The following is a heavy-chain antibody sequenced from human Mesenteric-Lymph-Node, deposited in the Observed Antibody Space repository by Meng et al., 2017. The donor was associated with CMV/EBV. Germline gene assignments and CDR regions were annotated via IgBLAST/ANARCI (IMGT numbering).Heavy chain of an antibody. CDR2: INSDGSST. V-gene: IGHV3-74*01. J-gene: IGHJ5*02. Sequence: GESLKISCAASGFTFSSYWMHWVRQAPGKGLVWVSRINSDGSSTSYADSVKGRFTISRDNAKNTLCLQMNSLRAEDTAVYYCARDKYSSSWQTKNWFDPWGQGTLVTVSS. CDR1: GFTFSSYW. CDR3: ARDKYSSSWQTKNWFDP. D-gene: IGHD6-13*01.